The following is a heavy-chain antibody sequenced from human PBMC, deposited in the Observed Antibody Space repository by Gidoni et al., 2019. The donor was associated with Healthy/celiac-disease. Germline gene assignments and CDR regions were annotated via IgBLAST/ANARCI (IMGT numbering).Heavy chain of an antibody. D-gene: IGHD3-3*01. V-gene: IGHV3-23*01. Sequence: EVQLLESGGGLVQPGGSLRLSCAASGFTFSSYAMSWVRQAPGKGLEWVSAISGSGGSTYYADSVKGRFTISRDNSKNTLYLQMNSLRAEDTAVYYCAKLAYYDFWSGYSSYHYGMDVWGQGTTVTVSS. CDR2: ISGSGGST. CDR3: AKLAYYDFWSGYSSYHYGMDV. J-gene: IGHJ6*02. CDR1: GFTFSSYA.